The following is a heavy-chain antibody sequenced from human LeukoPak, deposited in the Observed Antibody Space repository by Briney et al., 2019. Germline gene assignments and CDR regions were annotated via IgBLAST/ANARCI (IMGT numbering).Heavy chain of an antibody. CDR1: GGTFSSYV. J-gene: IGHJ4*02. Sequence: ASVKVSCKASGGTFSSYVISWVRQAPGQGLEWMGWISAYNGNTNYAQKLQGRVTMTTDTSTSTAYMELRSLRSDDTAVYYCARDLSLVVAGTGDYWGQGTLVTVSS. CDR2: ISAYNGNT. CDR3: ARDLSLVVAGTGDY. D-gene: IGHD6-19*01. V-gene: IGHV1-18*01.